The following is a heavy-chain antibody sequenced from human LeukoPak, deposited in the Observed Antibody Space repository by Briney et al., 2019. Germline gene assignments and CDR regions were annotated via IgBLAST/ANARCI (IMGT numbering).Heavy chain of an antibody. CDR1: GGSISSYY. D-gene: IGHD1-26*01. V-gene: IGHV4-59*01. J-gene: IGHJ4*02. Sequence: SETLSLTCTVSGGSISSYYWSWIRQPPGKGLEWIAYIYYSGSTNYNPSLKSRVTISVDTSKNQFSLKLSSVTAADTAVYYCARGGGSYSGSYSRAFDYWGQGTLVTVSS. CDR3: ARGGGSYSGSYSRAFDY. CDR2: IYYSGST.